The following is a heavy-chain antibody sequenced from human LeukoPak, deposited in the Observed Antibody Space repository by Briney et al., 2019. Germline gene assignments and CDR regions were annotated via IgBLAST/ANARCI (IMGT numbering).Heavy chain of an antibody. CDR2: ISGYNGNT. CDR3: ARVFDFGDNGDDAFDT. D-gene: IGHD4-17*01. J-gene: IGHJ3*02. V-gene: IGHV1-18*01. CDR1: GYRFHAYG. Sequence: ASVKFSSKTSGYRFHAYGISWVRPAPGQGLEWMGWISGYNGNTNYGEKVQGRLTMTLDTSTTTAYMELSGLRSDDTAVYYCARVFDFGDNGDDAFDTWGQGTLVTVS.